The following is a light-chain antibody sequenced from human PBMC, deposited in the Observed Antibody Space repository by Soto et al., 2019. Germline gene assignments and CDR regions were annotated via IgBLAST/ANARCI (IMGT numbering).Light chain of an antibody. V-gene: IGKV1-16*01. CDR2: TAS. CDR1: QDVGNN. Sequence: EIPMTQSASWLSACVGDRVSIXCRASQDVGNNFGWFQQKPGQAPKSLIYTASSLQGGAPSRFSGSGSETDFTRTISSRRPEDFAIYYGQQYYVYPLTFGGGTKVDIK. J-gene: IGKJ4*02. CDR3: QQYYVYPLT.